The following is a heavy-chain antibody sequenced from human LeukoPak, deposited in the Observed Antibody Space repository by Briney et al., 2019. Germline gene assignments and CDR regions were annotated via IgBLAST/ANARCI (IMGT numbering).Heavy chain of an antibody. Sequence: GSLRLSCAASGFTFSNAWMNWIRQPPGKGLEWIGEINHSGSTNYNPSLKSRVTISVDTSKNQFSLKLSSVTAADTAVYYCAVGGYSYGQTVDYWGQGTLVTVSS. D-gene: IGHD5-18*01. CDR3: AVGGYSYGQTVDY. CDR1: GFTFSNAW. V-gene: IGHV4-34*08. J-gene: IGHJ4*02. CDR2: INHSGST.